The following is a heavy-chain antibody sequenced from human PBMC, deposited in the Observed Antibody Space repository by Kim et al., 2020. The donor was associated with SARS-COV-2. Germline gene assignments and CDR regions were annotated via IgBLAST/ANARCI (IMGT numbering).Heavy chain of an antibody. J-gene: IGHJ4*02. CDR3: AKDLLSGYYDSSGYSDY. D-gene: IGHD3-22*01. CDR2: ISGSGGST. Sequence: GGSLRLSCAASGFTFSSYAMSWVRQAPGKGLEWVSAISGSGGSTYYADSVKGRFTISRDNSKNTLYLQMNSLRAEDTAVYYCAKDLLSGYYDSSGYSDYWGQGTLVTVSS. V-gene: IGHV3-23*01. CDR1: GFTFSSYA.